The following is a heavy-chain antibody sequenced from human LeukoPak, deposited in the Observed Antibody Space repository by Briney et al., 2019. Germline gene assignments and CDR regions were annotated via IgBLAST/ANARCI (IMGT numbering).Heavy chain of an antibody. CDR2: IYHSGST. V-gene: IGHV4-38-2*02. J-gene: IGHJ6*03. CDR1: GYSISSGYY. D-gene: IGHD1-14*01. CDR3: ARNSRRGNYYMDV. Sequence: SETLSLTCTVSGYSISSGYYWGWIRQPPGKGLEWIGSIYHSGSTYYNPSLKSRVTISVDTSKNRFSLKLSSVTAADTAVYYCARNSRRGNYYMDVWGKGTTVTVSS.